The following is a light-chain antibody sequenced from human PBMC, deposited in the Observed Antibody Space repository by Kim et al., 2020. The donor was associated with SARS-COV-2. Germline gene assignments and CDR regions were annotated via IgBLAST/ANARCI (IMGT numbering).Light chain of an antibody. CDR1: SSDVGSYNR. V-gene: IGLV2-18*02. Sequence: GQSVTISCTGTSSDVGSYNRVSWYQQPPGTAPKLMIYEVSTRPSGVPDRFSGSKSGNTASLTISGLQAEDEADYYCSSYTSSSTVVFGGGTQLTVL. CDR2: EVS. CDR3: SSYTSSSTVV. J-gene: IGLJ2*01.